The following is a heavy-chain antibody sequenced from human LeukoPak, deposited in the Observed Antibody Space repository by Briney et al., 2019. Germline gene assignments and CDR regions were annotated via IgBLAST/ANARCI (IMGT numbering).Heavy chain of an antibody. CDR1: GFTFSSYA. CDR3: ARDGLSAGIDY. Sequence: PGRSLRLSCAASGFTFSSYAMHWVRQAPGKGLEWVAIISYDGSNKYYADSVKGRFTISRDNSKNSLYLQMNSLRAEDTAVYYCARDGLSAGIDYWGQGTLVTVSS. D-gene: IGHD6-25*01. V-gene: IGHV3-30-3*01. J-gene: IGHJ4*02. CDR2: ISYDGSNK.